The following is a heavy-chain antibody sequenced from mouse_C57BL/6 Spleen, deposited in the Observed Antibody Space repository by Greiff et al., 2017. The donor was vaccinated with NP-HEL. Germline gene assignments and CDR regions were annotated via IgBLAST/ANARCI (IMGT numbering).Heavy chain of an antibody. J-gene: IGHJ2*01. Sequence: QVQLQQPGTELVKPGASVKLSCKASGYTFTSYWMHWVKQRPGQGLEWIGNINPSNGGTNYNEKFKSKATLTVDKSSSTAYMQLSSLTSEDSAVSYCARWRGYGYDVYYFDYWGQGTTLTVSS. CDR2: INPSNGGT. CDR3: ARWRGYGYDVYYFDY. V-gene: IGHV1-53*01. D-gene: IGHD2-2*01. CDR1: GYTFTSYW.